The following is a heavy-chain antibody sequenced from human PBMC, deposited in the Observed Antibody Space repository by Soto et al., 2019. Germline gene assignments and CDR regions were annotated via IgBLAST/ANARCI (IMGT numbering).Heavy chain of an antibody. D-gene: IGHD2-15*01. J-gene: IGHJ4*02. CDR2: IYFGGNT. Sequence: SETLSLTYTVSGGSISSYYWSWIRQPPGKGLEWIGSIYFGGNTYYSPSLKSRVTISVDTSKNQFSLKLSAVTAADTAIYYCARPVYCSGGSCPFQYWGQGSLVTVS. CDR3: ARPVYCSGGSCPFQY. CDR1: GGSISSYY. V-gene: IGHV4-59*04.